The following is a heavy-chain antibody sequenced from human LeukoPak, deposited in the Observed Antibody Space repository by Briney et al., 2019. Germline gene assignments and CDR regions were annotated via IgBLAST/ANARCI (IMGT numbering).Heavy chain of an antibody. V-gene: IGHV4-4*02. CDR2: IYHSGST. CDR3: ARVLIGFGELLFDY. Sequence: SETLSLTCAVSGGSISSSNWWSWVRPPPGKGLEWIGEIYHSGSTNYNPSLKSRVTISVDKSKNQFSLKLSSVTAADTAVYYCARVLIGFGELLFDYWGQGTLVTVSS. D-gene: IGHD3-10*01. CDR1: GGSISSSNW. J-gene: IGHJ4*02.